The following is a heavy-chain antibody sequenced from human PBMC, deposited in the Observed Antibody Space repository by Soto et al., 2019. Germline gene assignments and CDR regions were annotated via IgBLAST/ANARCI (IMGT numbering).Heavy chain of an antibody. J-gene: IGHJ4*02. CDR1: GFTFSSYA. D-gene: IGHD5-12*01. CDR3: AKDSAEMATIFSGWGM. CDR2: ISGSGGST. V-gene: IGHV3-23*01. Sequence: EVQLLESGGGLVQPGGSLRLSCAASGFTFSSYAMSWVRQAPGKGLEWVSAISGSGGSTYYADSVKGRFTISRDNSKNTLYLQMNSLRAEDRAVYYCAKDSAEMATIFSGWGMGGQGTLVTVSS.